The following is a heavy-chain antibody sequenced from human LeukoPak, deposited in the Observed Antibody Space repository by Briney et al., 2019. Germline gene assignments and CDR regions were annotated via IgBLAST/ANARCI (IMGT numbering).Heavy chain of an antibody. D-gene: IGHD3-3*01. CDR2: MTLKIGNT. CDR1: GYTLPGFV. CDR3: ARAVRPRSWSGRYITGGYFDY. Sequence: ASVKVSCKASGYTLPGFVINWLGRPTGQGLDGLGWMTLKIGNTGYAQKFQGRVTMTRNTSISTAYMELSSLRSEDTAVYYCARAVRPRSWSGRYITGGYFDYWGQGTLVTVSS. J-gene: IGHJ4*02. V-gene: IGHV1-8*01.